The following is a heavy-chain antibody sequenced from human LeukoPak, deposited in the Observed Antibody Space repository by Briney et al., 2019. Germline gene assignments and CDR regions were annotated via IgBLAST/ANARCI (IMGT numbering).Heavy chain of an antibody. J-gene: IGHJ3*02. D-gene: IGHD6-13*01. Sequence: SETLSLTCTVSGGSISSYHWSWIRQPPGKGLEWIGYIYYSGSTNYNPSLKSRVTISVDTSKNQFSLKLSSVTAADTAVYYCARHAPRYSSSWYPAFDIWGQGTMVTVSS. CDR1: GGSISSYH. CDR3: ARHAPRYSSSWYPAFDI. CDR2: IYYSGST. V-gene: IGHV4-59*08.